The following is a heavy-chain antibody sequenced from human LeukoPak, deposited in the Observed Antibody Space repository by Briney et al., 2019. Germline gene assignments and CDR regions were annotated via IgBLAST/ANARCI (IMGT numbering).Heavy chain of an antibody. CDR2: IKQDGSDK. Sequence: GGSLRLSCAASGFSFSTFWMNWVRQAPGKGLEWVANIKQDGSDKYYADSVKGRFTISRDNAEKSLSLQMNSLRVEDTAVYYCARGGIHSHFGKGGWFDPWGQGNLVTVSS. V-gene: IGHV3-7*01. J-gene: IGHJ5*02. CDR1: GFSFSTFW. CDR3: ARGGIHSHFGKGGWFDP. D-gene: IGHD4-11*01.